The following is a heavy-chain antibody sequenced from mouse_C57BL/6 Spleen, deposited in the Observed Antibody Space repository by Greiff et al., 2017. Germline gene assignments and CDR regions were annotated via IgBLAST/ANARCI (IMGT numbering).Heavy chain of an antibody. CDR3: ARHLGRETYYFDY. J-gene: IGHJ2*01. V-gene: IGHV5-9*01. Sequence: EVQVVESGGGLVKPGGSLKLSCAASGFTFSSYTMSWVRQTPEKRLEWVATISGGGGNTYYPDSVKGRFTISRDNAKNTLYLQMSSLRSEDTALYYCARHLGRETYYFDYWGQGTTLTVSS. CDR2: ISGGGGNT. CDR1: GFTFSSYT. D-gene: IGHD3-3*01.